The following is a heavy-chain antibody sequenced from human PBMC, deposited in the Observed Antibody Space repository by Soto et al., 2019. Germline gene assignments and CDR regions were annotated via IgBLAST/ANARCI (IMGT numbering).Heavy chain of an antibody. J-gene: IGHJ5*02. D-gene: IGHD6-13*01. CDR3: AKDVGTAGTTVSWFDP. CDR1: GFTFNNYA. CDR2: IGDSGGNT. V-gene: IGHV3-23*01. Sequence: EVQLLESGGSLVQPGGSLRLSCAASGFTFNNYAMSWVRQAPGKGLEWVSGIGDSGGNTYYADSVKGRFTISRDNSKNTLYLQMNTLRAEDTAVYYCAKDVGTAGTTVSWFDPWGQGTLVTVSS.